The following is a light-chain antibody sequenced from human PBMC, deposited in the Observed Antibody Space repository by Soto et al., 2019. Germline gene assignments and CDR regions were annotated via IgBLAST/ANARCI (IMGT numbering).Light chain of an antibody. V-gene: IGLV2-14*01. CDR2: EVT. CDR1: SNDVGVYNY. J-gene: IGLJ3*02. Sequence: QSALTQPASVSGSPGQSITISCTGTSNDVGVYNYVSWYQQHPGKAPKLMIYEVTNRPSGVSNRFSGSKSGNTASLTISGLQAEDEADYYCSSYTIINTWVFGGGTKLTVL. CDR3: SSYTIINTWV.